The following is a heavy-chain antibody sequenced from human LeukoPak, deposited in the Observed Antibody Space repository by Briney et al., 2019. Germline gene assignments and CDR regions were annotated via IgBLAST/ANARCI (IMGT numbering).Heavy chain of an antibody. CDR2: ISSSSSYI. CDR3: ARGVAVAGKEDY. D-gene: IGHD6-19*01. Sequence: GGSLRLSCAASGFTFSSYSMNWVRQAPGKGLEWVSSISSSSSYIYYADSVKGRFTISRDNAKNSLYLQMNSLRAEDTTVNYCARGVAVAGKEDYWGQGTLVTVSS. J-gene: IGHJ4*02. CDR1: GFTFSSYS. V-gene: IGHV3-21*01.